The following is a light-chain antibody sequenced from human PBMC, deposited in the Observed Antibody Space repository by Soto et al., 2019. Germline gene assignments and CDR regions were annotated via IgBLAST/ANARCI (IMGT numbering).Light chain of an antibody. J-gene: IGLJ2*01. CDR3: AAWDDSLSGVV. Sequence: QAVVTQPPSASGTPGQRVTISCSGSSSNIGSNYVYWYQQLPGTAPKLLIYRNSQRPSGVPDRFSGSKSGTSASLAISGLRSEDEADYYCAAWDDSLSGVVFGGGTKLTV. CDR2: RNS. CDR1: SSNIGSNY. V-gene: IGLV1-47*01.